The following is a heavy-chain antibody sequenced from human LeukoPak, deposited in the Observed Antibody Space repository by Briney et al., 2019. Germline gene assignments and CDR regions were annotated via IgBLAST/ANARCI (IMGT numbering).Heavy chain of an antibody. Sequence: ASVKVSCKVSGYTLTELSMHWVRQAPGKGLEWMGGFDPEDGETIYAQKFQGRVTMTRNTSISTAYMELSSLRSEDTAVYYCARANYDILTGSPGGGAFDIWGQGTMVTVSS. J-gene: IGHJ3*02. CDR1: GYTLTELS. V-gene: IGHV1-24*01. CDR3: ARANYDILTGSPGGGAFDI. CDR2: FDPEDGET. D-gene: IGHD3-9*01.